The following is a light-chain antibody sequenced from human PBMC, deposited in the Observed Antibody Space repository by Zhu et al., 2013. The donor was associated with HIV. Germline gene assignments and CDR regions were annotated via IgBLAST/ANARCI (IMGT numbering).Light chain of an antibody. Sequence: QSALTQPASVSGSPGQSITISCTGTSSDVGAYNYVSWYQQPPGKAPKLIIYDVTIRPSGVSNRFSGSKSGNTASLTISGLQAEDEADYHCSSHTTSNTLVFGTGTKVSVL. CDR2: DVT. V-gene: IGLV2-14*01. J-gene: IGLJ1*01. CDR3: SSHTTSNTLV. CDR1: SSDVGAYNY.